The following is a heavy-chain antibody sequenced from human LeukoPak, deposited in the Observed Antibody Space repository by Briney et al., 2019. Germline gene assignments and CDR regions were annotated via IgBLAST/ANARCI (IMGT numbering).Heavy chain of an antibody. J-gene: IGHJ4*02. Sequence: GGSLRLSCAASGFTFSSYGMHWVRQAPGKGLEWVAVISYDGSNKYYADSVKGRFTISRDNSKNTLYLQMNGLRAEDTAVYYCANLWAPVGATKFDYWGQGTLVTVSS. CDR1: GFTFSSYG. CDR2: ISYDGSNK. CDR3: ANLWAPVGATKFDY. V-gene: IGHV3-30*18. D-gene: IGHD1-26*01.